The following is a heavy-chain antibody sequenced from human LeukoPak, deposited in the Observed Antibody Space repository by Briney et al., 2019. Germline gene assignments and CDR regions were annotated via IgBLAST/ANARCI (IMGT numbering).Heavy chain of an antibody. CDR2: IWYDGSNK. CDR1: GFTFRSYG. CDR3: AKDLNYYYMDV. J-gene: IGHJ6*03. V-gene: IGHV3-33*06. Sequence: GGSLRLSXAASGFTFRSYGMHWVRQAPGKGLEWVAVIWYDGSNKYHADSVKGRFTISRDNSKNTLYLQMNSLRAEDTAVYYCAKDLNYYYMDVWGKGTTVTVSS.